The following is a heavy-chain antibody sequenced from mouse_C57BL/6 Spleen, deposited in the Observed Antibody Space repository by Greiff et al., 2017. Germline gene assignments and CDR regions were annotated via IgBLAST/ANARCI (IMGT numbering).Heavy chain of an antibody. CDR3: AREGDGYYGFAY. Sequence: VQLQQSGAELVKPGASVKISCKASGYAFSSYWMNWVKQRPGKGLEWIGQIYPGDGDTNYNGKFKGKATLTADKSSSTAYMQLSGLTSEDSAVYFCAREGDGYYGFAYWGQGTLVTVSA. CDR1: GYAFSSYW. V-gene: IGHV1-80*01. CDR2: IYPGDGDT. J-gene: IGHJ3*01. D-gene: IGHD2-3*01.